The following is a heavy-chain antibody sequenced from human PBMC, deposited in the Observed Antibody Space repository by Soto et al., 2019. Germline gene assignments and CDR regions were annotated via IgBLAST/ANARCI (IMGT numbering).Heavy chain of an antibody. Sequence: PLEILSLTCAVEGGYSCCYYWSWTRKPPGKGLEWIGEINHSGSTNYNPSLKSRVTISVDTSKNQFSLKLSSVTAADTAVYYCARGPPRKTPTTTVLPMDVWXKGTTVTVSS. CDR2: INHSGST. CDR3: ARGPPRKTPTTTVLPMDV. D-gene: IGHD4-4*01. J-gene: IGHJ6*04. V-gene: IGHV4-34*01. CDR1: GGYSCCYY.